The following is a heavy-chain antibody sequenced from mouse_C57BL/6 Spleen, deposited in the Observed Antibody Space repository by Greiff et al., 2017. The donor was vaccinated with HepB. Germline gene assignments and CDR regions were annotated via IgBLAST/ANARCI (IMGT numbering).Heavy chain of an antibody. V-gene: IGHV2-2*01. CDR2: IWSGGST. Sequence: VKLQESGPGLVQPSQSLSITCTVSGFSLTSYGVHWVRQSPGKGLEWLGVIWSGGSTDYNAAFISRLSISKDNSKSQVFFKMNSLQADDTAIYYCASHYYGSSLSFAYWGQGTLVTVSA. D-gene: IGHD1-1*01. CDR3: ASHYYGSSLSFAY. CDR1: GFSLTSYG. J-gene: IGHJ3*01.